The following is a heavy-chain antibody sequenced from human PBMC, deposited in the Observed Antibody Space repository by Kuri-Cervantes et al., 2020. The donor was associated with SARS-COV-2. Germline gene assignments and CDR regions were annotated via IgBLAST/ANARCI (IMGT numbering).Heavy chain of an antibody. Sequence: ASVKVSCKASGYTFTSYAMHWVRQAPGQRLEWMGWINAGNGNTKYSQKFQGRVTITRDTFASTAYMELSSLRSEDTAVYYCARGRGRYYYYGMDVWGQGTTVTVSS. D-gene: IGHD3-10*01. CDR3: ARGRGRYYYYGMDV. CDR2: INAGNGNT. CDR1: GYTFTSYA. J-gene: IGHJ6*02. V-gene: IGHV1-3*01.